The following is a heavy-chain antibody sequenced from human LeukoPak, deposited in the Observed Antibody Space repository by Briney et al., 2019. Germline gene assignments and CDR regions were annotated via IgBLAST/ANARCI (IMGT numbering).Heavy chain of an antibody. CDR1: GFTFRTYA. CDR3: AKDLGSSPPGDY. V-gene: IGHV3-23*01. Sequence: GGSLRLSCAASGFTFRTYAMSWVRQAPGKGLEWVSSISRGGDSTYYADSVKGRFTISSDESKNTLFLQMNSLRAEDTAVYYCAKDLGSSPPGDYWGQGTLVTVSS. CDR2: ISRGGDST. J-gene: IGHJ4*02. D-gene: IGHD6-6*01.